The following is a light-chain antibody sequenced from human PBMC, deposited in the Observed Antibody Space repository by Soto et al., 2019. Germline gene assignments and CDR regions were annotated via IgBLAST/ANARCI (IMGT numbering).Light chain of an antibody. J-gene: IGLJ2*01. CDR3: SSYTSSSTPHVV. CDR2: EVR. Sequence: QSALTQPASVSGSPGPSITISCTGTSSDVGGYNYVSWYQQHPAKAPKLMIYEVRNRPSGVSNRFYGYKAGNTASLTISGLRAEDEADYYCSSYTSSSTPHVVFGGGTKLTVL. CDR1: SSDVGGYNY. V-gene: IGLV2-14*01.